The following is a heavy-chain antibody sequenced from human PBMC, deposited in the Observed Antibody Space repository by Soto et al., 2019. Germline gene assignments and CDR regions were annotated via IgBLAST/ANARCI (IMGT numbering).Heavy chain of an antibody. V-gene: IGHV1-58*01. D-gene: IGHD3-3*01. J-gene: IGHJ6*02. CDR3: AAENTDLRFLEWWVPFDVDV. CDR1: GFTFTSSA. Sequence: ASVKVSSKASGFTFTSSALQWVRQARGQRLEWIGWIVVGSGNTNYAQKFQERVTITRDMSTSTAYMELSRLRSEDTAVYYCAAENTDLRFLEWWVPFDVDVWGQGTTVTVSS. CDR2: IVVGSGNT.